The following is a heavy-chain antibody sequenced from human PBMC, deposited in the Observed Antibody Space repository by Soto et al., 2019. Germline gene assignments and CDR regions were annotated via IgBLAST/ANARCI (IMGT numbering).Heavy chain of an antibody. D-gene: IGHD2-2*01. CDR1: GGSISSSSYY. J-gene: IGHJ4*02. CDR2: IYYSGST. CDR3: ARWAYCSSTSCYAFDY. V-gene: IGHV4-39*07. Sequence: SETLSLTCTVSGGSISSSSYYWGWIRQPPGKGLEWIGRIYYSGSTYYNPSLKSRVTISVDTSKNQFSLKLSSVTAADTAVYYCARWAYCSSTSCYAFDYWGQGTLVTVSS.